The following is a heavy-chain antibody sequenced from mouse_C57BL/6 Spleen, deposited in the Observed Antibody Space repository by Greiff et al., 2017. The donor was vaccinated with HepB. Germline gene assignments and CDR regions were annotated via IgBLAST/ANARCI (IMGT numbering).Heavy chain of an antibody. CDR2: IHPNSGST. D-gene: IGHD1-1*01. J-gene: IGHJ1*03. CDR1: GYTFTSYW. Sequence: QVQLQQPGAELVKPGASVKLSCKASGYTFTSYWMHWVKQRPGQGLEWIGMIHPNSGSTNYNEKFKSKATLTVDKSSSTAYMQLSSLTSEDSAVYYCGGTTSVWYFDVWGTGTTVTVSS. V-gene: IGHV1-64*01. CDR3: GGTTSVWYFDV.